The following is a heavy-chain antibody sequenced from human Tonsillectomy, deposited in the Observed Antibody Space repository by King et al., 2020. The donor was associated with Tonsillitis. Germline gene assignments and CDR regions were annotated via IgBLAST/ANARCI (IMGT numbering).Heavy chain of an antibody. CDR2: ISGGDGST. CDR3: ARSYCRGTSCYSPFDY. D-gene: IGHD2-2*01. Sequence: VQLVESGGGLVQPGGSLRLSCAASGFTFSSYAMSWVRQAPGKGLEWVSAISGGDGSTYYADSVKGRFTSSRDNSKNTLDLQMSSLRVEDTAIYYCARSYCRGTSCYSPFDYWGQGTLVTVSS. CDR1: GFTFSSYA. V-gene: IGHV3-23*04. J-gene: IGHJ4*02.